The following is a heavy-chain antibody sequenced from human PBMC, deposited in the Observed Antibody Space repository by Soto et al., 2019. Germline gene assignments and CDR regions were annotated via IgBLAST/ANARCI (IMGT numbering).Heavy chain of an antibody. D-gene: IGHD3-10*01. CDR3: ARSGSGSYSPYYYYYGMDV. CDR1: GGSISSTSYY. J-gene: IGHJ6*02. V-gene: IGHV4-61*05. Sequence: SETLSLTCTVSGGSISSTSYYWGWIRQPPGKGLEWIGYVYYSGSTNYNPSLKSRVTIAVDTSKNQFSLKLSSVTAADMAVYYCARSGSGSYSPYYYYYGMDVWGQGTTVTVSS. CDR2: VYYSGST.